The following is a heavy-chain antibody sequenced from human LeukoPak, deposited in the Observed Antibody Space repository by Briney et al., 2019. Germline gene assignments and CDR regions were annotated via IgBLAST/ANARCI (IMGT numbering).Heavy chain of an antibody. J-gene: IGHJ4*02. CDR1: GYTFTDYY. V-gene: IGHV1-2*02. CDR3: ARTPWFVELSPTDY. CDR2: INANNGGT. Sequence: GASVKVSCKASGYTFTDYYVHWMRQAPGQGLEWMGWINANNGGTNYAHKFQGRVTMTRDTSISTAYMELASLRSDDTAVYYCARTPWFVELSPTDYWGQGTLVTVSS. D-gene: IGHD3-10*01.